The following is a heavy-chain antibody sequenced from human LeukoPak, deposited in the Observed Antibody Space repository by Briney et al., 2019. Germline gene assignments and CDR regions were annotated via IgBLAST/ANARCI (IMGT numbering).Heavy chain of an antibody. J-gene: IGHJ3*01. V-gene: IGHV4-59*01. D-gene: IGHD5-24*01. CDR2: IYYSGST. CDR3: ARVKDGYASFDL. CDR1: GGSISSYY. Sequence: PSETLSLTCTVSGGSISSYYWSWIRQPPGKGLEWIGYIYYSGSTNYNPSLKSRVTISVDTSKNQFSLKLSSVTAVGTAVYYCARVKDGYASFDLWGQGTMVTVSS.